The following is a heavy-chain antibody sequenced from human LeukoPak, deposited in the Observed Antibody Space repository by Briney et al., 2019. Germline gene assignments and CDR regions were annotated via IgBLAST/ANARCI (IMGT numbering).Heavy chain of an antibody. CDR3: ARTGPRQFIDY. J-gene: IGHJ4*02. CDR1: GGSISSYY. V-gene: IGHV4-59*01. Sequence: PSETLSLTCTVSGGSISSYYWSWIRQPPGKGLEWIGYIYYSGSTNYNPSLKSRVTISVDTSKNQFSLKLSSVTAADTAIYYCARTGPRQFIDYWGQGTLVTVSS. CDR2: IYYSGST. D-gene: IGHD6-19*01.